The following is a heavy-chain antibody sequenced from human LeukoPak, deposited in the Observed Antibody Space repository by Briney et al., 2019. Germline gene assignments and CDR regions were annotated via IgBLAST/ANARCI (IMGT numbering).Heavy chain of an antibody. CDR2: MNPNSGNT. CDR1: GYTFTSYD. J-gene: IGHJ6*03. D-gene: IGHD3-10*01. Sequence: ASVKVSCKASGYTFTSYDINWVRQATGQGLEWMGWMNPNSGNTGYAQKFQGRVTITRNTSISTAYMELSSLRSEDTAVYYCARGLPGGYYYYYMDVWGKGTTVTVSS. CDR3: ARGLPGGYYYYYMDV. V-gene: IGHV1-8*03.